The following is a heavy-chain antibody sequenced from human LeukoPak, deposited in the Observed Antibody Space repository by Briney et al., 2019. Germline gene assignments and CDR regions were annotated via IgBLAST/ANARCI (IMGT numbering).Heavy chain of an antibody. J-gene: IGHJ6*03. CDR1: GGSFSGYY. V-gene: IGHV4-4*07. CDR3: ARDRGTMVRGVSYYYMDV. D-gene: IGHD3-10*01. CDR2: IYTSGST. Sequence: SETLSLTCAVYGGSFSGYYWSWIRQPAGKGLEWIGRIYTSGSTNYNPSLKSRVTISVDTSKNQFSLKLSSVTAADTAVYYCARDRGTMVRGVSYYYMDVWGKGTTVTISS.